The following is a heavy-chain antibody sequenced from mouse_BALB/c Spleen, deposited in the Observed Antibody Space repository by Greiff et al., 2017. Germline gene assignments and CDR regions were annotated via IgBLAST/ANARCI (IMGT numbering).Heavy chain of an antibody. D-gene: IGHD2-10*02. CDR2: IDPANGNT. V-gene: IGHV14-3*02. CDR1: GFNIKDTY. J-gene: IGHJ4*01. Sequence: VQLKESGAELVKPGASVKLSCTASGFNIKDTYMHWVKQRPEQGLEWIGRIDPANGNTKYDPKFQGKATITADTSSNTAYLQLSSLTSEDTAVYYCARKEYGNAMDYWGQGTSVTVSS. CDR3: ARKEYGNAMDY.